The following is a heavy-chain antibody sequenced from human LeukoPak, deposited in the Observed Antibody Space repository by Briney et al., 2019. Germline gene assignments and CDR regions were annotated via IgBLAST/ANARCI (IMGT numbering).Heavy chain of an antibody. CDR2: ISSSSSYT. CDR1: GFTFSNNY. Sequence: EGSLRLSCAASGFTFSNNYMSWIRQTPGKGLEWVSYISSSSSYTNYADSVKGRFTISRDNANNSLYLQMDSLRAEDTAVYFCARGQEVTAIPAAYWGQGTLVTVSS. CDR3: ARGQEVTAIPAAY. V-gene: IGHV3-11*05. J-gene: IGHJ4*02. D-gene: IGHD2-21*02.